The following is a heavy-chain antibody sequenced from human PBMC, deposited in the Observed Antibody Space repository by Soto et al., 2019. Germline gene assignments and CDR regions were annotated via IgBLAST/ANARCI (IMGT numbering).Heavy chain of an antibody. J-gene: IGHJ4*02. CDR1: GYTFTSYD. V-gene: IGHV1-8*01. CDR3: ARGGYYYDSSAYYRPFDY. CDR2: MNPNSGNT. Sequence: QVQLVQSGAEVKKPGASVKVSCKASGYTFTSYDINWVLQATGQGLEWMGWMNPNSGNTGYAQKFQGRVTMTRSTSISTAYMELSSLRSEDTAVYYCARGGYYYDSSAYYRPFDYWGQGTLVTVSS. D-gene: IGHD3-22*01.